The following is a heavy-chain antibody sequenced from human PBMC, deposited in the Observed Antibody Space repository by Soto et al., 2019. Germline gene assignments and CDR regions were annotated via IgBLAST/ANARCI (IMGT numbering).Heavy chain of an antibody. CDR1: GYTFTSYG. CDR2: ISAYNGNT. J-gene: IGHJ6*02. D-gene: IGHD3-10*01. V-gene: IGHV1-18*01. CDR3: AGGSGSYYNEDYYGMDV. Sequence: GASVKVSCKASGYTFTSYGISWVRQAPGQGLEWTGWISAYNGNTNYAQKLQGRVTMTTDTSTSTAYMELRSLRSDDTAVYYCAGGSGSYYNEDYYGMDVWGQGTKVTLSS.